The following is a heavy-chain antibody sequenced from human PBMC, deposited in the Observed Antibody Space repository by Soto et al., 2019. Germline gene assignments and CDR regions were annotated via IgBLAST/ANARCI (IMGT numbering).Heavy chain of an antibody. CDR1: GYTFTSYY. CDR2: INPSGGST. Sequence: ASVKVSCKASGYTFTSYYMHWVRQAPAQGLEWMGIINPSGGSTSYAQKFQGRVTMTRDNSENTLYLQMNSLRREDTAVYYCAKSAHDHYFDWLSPYYWGQGILVTVSS. D-gene: IGHD3-9*01. J-gene: IGHJ4*02. V-gene: IGHV1-46*01. CDR3: AKSAHDHYFDWLSPYY.